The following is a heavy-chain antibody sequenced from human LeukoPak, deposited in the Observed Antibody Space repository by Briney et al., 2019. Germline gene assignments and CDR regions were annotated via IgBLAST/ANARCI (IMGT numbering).Heavy chain of an antibody. CDR1: GYSFTTYW. CDR3: ARQHGSGSYYSRAIDY. Sequence: GQSLKFSFEASGYSFTTYWIGWVRQMPGKGLEWMGIIYPGDSDTRYSPSFQGQVTISADKSINTAYLQWSSLKASDTAMYYCARQHGSGSYYSRAIDYWGRGTLARVSS. CDR2: IYPGDSDT. V-gene: IGHV5-51*01. J-gene: IGHJ4*02. D-gene: IGHD3-10*01.